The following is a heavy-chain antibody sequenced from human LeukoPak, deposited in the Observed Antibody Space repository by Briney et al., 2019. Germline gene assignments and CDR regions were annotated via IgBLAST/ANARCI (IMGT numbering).Heavy chain of an antibody. J-gene: IGHJ5*02. V-gene: IGHV1-2*02. D-gene: IGHD3-22*01. CDR1: GYTFTGYY. CDR3: ARDEDYYDSSGYYRT. Sequence: GASVKVSCKASGYTFTGYYMHWVRQAPGQGLEWVGWINPNSGGTNYAQKFQGRVTMTRDTSISTAYMELSRLRSDDTAVYYCARDEDYYDSSGYYRTWGQGTLVTVPS. CDR2: INPNSGGT.